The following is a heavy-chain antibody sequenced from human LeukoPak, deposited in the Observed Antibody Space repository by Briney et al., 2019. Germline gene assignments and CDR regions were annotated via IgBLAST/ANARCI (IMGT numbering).Heavy chain of an antibody. CDR3: ARDLSLSWFGELKGSGDY. CDR1: GYTFTGYY. Sequence: GASVKVSCKASGYTFTGYYMHWVRQAPGQGLEWMGWVNPNSGGTNYAQKFQGRVTMTRDTSISTAYMELSRLRSDDTAVYYCARDLSLSWFGELKGSGDYWGQGTLVTVSS. CDR2: VNPNSGGT. J-gene: IGHJ4*02. V-gene: IGHV1-2*02. D-gene: IGHD3-10*01.